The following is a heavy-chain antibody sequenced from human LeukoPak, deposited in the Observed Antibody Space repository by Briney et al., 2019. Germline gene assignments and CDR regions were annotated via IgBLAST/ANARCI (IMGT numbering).Heavy chain of an antibody. D-gene: IGHD2-15*01. CDR1: GFTFSSYG. J-gene: IGHJ4*02. CDR3: AKSSLGYCSGGSCYFDY. V-gene: IGHV3-30*18. Sequence: PGGSLRPSCAASGFTFSSYGMHWVRQAPGKGLEWVAVISYDGSNKYYADSVKGRFTISRDNSKNTLYLQMNSLRAEDTAVYYCAKSSLGYCSGGSCYFDYWGQGTLVTVSS. CDR2: ISYDGSNK.